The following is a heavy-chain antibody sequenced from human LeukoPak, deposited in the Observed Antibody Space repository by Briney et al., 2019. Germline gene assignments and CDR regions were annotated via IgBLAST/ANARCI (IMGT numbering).Heavy chain of an antibody. J-gene: IGHJ4*02. V-gene: IGHV4-4*07. CDR3: ARDRGFDYPFDY. CDR1: GGSISSYY. D-gene: IGHD5-12*01. Sequence: SETLSLTCTVSGGSISSYYWNWTRQPAGKGLEWIGRIYTSGITNYNPSLKSRVTMSIDTSKSQFSLKLSSVTAADTALYYCARDRGFDYPFDYWGQGTLVTVSS. CDR2: IYTSGIT.